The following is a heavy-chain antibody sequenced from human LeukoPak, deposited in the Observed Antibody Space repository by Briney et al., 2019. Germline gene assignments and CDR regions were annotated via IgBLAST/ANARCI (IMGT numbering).Heavy chain of an antibody. Sequence: SQTLSLTCTVSGGSISSGSYYWSWIRQPAGKGLEWIGRIYTSGSTNYNPSLKSRFTISVDTSKNQFSLKLSSVTAADTAVYYCARAPDCSSTSCYPGSDAFDIWGQGTMVTVSS. CDR2: IYTSGST. J-gene: IGHJ3*02. D-gene: IGHD2-2*01. CDR1: GGSISSGSYY. V-gene: IGHV4-61*02. CDR3: ARAPDCSSTSCYPGSDAFDI.